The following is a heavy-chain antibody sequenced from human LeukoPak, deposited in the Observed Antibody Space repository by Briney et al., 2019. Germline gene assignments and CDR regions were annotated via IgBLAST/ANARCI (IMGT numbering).Heavy chain of an antibody. Sequence: ASVKVSCKASGYTFTGYYMHWVRQAPRQGLEWMGWINPNSGGTNYAQKFQGRVTMTRDTSISTAYMELSRLRSDDTAVYYCARDLRGSGPWNWFDPWGQGTLVTVSS. J-gene: IGHJ5*02. CDR1: GYTFTGYY. D-gene: IGHD1-26*01. CDR2: INPNSGGT. V-gene: IGHV1-2*02. CDR3: ARDLRGSGPWNWFDP.